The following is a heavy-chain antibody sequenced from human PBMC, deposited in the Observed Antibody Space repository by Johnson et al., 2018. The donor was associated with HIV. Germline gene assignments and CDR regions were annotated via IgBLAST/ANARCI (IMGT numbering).Heavy chain of an antibody. CDR1: GFTFSSYE. Sequence: VESGGGLVQPGGSLRLSCAASGFTFSSYEMNWVRQAPGKGLEWVSYISSSGSTIYYADSVKGRFTISRDNAKNSLYMQMSSLRAEDTAVYYCAKETRDSRSAFDIWGQGTMVTVSS. J-gene: IGHJ3*02. D-gene: IGHD3-22*01. CDR2: ISSSGSTI. CDR3: AKETRDSRSAFDI. V-gene: IGHV3-48*03.